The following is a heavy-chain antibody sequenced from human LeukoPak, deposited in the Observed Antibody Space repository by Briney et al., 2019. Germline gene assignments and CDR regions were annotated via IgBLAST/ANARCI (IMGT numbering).Heavy chain of an antibody. D-gene: IGHD1-1*01. J-gene: IGHJ4*02. V-gene: IGHV3-21*01. CDR1: GFTFSSYS. CDR2: ISSSSSYI. Sequence: GSLRLSCAASGFTFSSYSMNWVRQAPGKGLEWVSSISSSSSYIYYADSVKGRFTISRDNAKNSLYLQMNSLRAEDTAVYYCAKGANWNDVYFDYWGQGTLVTVSS. CDR3: AKGANWNDVYFDY.